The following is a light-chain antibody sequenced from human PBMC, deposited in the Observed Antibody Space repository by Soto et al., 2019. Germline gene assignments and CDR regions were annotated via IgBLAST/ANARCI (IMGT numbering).Light chain of an antibody. CDR1: QSISSW. J-gene: IGKJ2*01. V-gene: IGKV1-5*01. CDR2: DAS. Sequence: DIQMTQSPSTLSASVGDRVTITCRASQSISSWLAWYQQKPVKAPKLLIYDASSLESGVPSRFSGSGSGTEFTLTISSLQPDDVATYYCQQYNSYSRYTFGQGTKLEIK. CDR3: QQYNSYSRYT.